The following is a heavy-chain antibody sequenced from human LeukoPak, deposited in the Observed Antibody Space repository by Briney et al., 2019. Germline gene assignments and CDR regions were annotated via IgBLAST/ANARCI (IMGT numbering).Heavy chain of an antibody. D-gene: IGHD6-13*01. J-gene: IGHJ4*02. CDR3: ARAAAPTYFFDY. CDR2: SYHSGGT. Sequence: SETLSLTCTVSGYSIRSGYYWAWIRQPPGKGLEWIGSSYHSGGTDYNPSLKSRITISVDTSKNQFSLKLSSVTAADTAVFYCARAAAPTYFFDYWGQGTLVTVSS. CDR1: GYSIRSGYY. V-gene: IGHV4-38-2*02.